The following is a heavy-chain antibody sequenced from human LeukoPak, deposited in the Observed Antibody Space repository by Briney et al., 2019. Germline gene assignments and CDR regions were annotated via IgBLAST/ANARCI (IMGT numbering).Heavy chain of an antibody. CDR2: ISSSSSYI. Sequence: PGGSLRLSCAASGFTFSSYSMNWVRQAPGKGLEWVSSISSSSSYIYYADSVKGRFTISRDNAKNSLYLQMNSLRAEDTAVYYCAITTIFGVGIDYWGQGTLVTVSS. V-gene: IGHV3-21*01. CDR1: GFTFSSYS. D-gene: IGHD3-3*01. CDR3: AITTIFGVGIDY. J-gene: IGHJ4*02.